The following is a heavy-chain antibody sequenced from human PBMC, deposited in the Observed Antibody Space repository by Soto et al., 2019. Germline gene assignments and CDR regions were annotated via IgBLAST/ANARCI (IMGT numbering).Heavy chain of an antibody. J-gene: IGHJ6*02. CDR3: ARVAITMVRGVIINGMDV. CDR2: IYYSGST. CDR1: GGSISSGGYY. D-gene: IGHD3-10*01. V-gene: IGHV4-31*03. Sequence: SETLSLTCTVSGGSISSGGYYWSWIRQHPGEGLEWIGYIYYSGSTYYNPSLKSRVTISVDTSKNQFSLKLSSVTAADTAVYYCARVAITMVRGVIINGMDVWGQGTTVT.